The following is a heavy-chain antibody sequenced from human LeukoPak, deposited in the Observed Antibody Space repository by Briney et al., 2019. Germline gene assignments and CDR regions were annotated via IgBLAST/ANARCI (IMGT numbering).Heavy chain of an antibody. J-gene: IGHJ4*02. CDR2: IYYSGST. D-gene: IGHD3-22*01. V-gene: IGHV4-59*01. CDR3: ARNTYYYDSTGYYQFDY. Sequence: SETLSLTCTVSGGSISSYYWSWIRQPPGKGLGWIGYIYYSGSTNYNPSLKSRVTMSVDTSKKQFSLKLSSVTAADTAVYYCARNTYYYDSTGYYQFDYWGQGTLVTVSS. CDR1: GGSISSYY.